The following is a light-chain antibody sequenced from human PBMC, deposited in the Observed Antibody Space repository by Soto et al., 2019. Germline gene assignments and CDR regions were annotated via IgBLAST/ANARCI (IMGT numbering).Light chain of an antibody. V-gene: IGLV2-11*01. CDR3: CSYAGSAMYV. J-gene: IGLJ1*01. Sequence: QSALTQPRSVSGSPGQSVTISCTGTSSDVGGYNYVSWYQQHPGKAPKVMIYDVSERPAGVPDRFSGSKSGNTASLTISGLQAEDEADDYCCSYAGSAMYVLGTGTKLTVL. CDR2: DVS. CDR1: SSDVGGYNY.